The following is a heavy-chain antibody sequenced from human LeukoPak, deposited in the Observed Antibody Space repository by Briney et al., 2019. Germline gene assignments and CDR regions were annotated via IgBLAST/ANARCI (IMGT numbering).Heavy chain of an antibody. V-gene: IGHV3-9*01. J-gene: IGHJ3*02. CDR1: GFTFDDYA. CDR2: ISWNSGSI. CDR3: AKDDSSGYRHAFDI. Sequence: PGGSLRLSCAASGFTFDDYAMHWVRQAPGKGLEWVSGISWNSGSIGYADSVKGRFTISRDNAKNSLSLQMNSLRAEDTALYYCAKDDSSGYRHAFDIWGQGTMVTVSS. D-gene: IGHD3-22*01.